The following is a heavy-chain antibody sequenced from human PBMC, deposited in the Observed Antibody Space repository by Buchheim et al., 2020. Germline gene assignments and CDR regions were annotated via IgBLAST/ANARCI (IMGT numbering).Heavy chain of an antibody. V-gene: IGHV3-74*01. CDR1: GFTFSSRW. J-gene: IGHJ6*02. CDR2: INTDGSSR. CDR3: VRGGRGSSSVYYYGMDV. D-gene: IGHD6-6*01. Sequence: EVQLVESGGGLVQPGGSLRLSCAASGFTFSSRWMHWVRQAPGKGLVWVSRINTDGSSRSYADSVKGRFTISRDNAKNMLYVQMNSLRVEDTAVYYCVRGGRGSSSVYYYGMDVWGQGTT.